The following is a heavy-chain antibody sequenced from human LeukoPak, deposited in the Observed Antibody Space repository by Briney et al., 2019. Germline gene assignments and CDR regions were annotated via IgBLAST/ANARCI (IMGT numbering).Heavy chain of an antibody. J-gene: IGHJ4*02. CDR2: IRSRANSYAT. Sequence: GGSLRLSCAASGFTFSGSAIRWVRQASGEGLEWVGRIRSRANSYATAYAASVKGRFTISRDDSKNTAYLQMNRLKTEDTAVYYCTRPPYDSSGYYSSDHWGQGTLVTVSS. V-gene: IGHV3-73*01. CDR1: GFTFSGSA. CDR3: TRPPYDSSGYYSSDH. D-gene: IGHD3-22*01.